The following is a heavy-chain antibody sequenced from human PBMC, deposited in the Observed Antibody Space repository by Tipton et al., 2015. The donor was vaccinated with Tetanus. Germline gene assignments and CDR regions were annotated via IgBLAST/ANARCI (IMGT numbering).Heavy chain of an antibody. V-gene: IGHV4-59*02. D-gene: IGHD3-16*01. Sequence: TLSLTCTVSGDSVSGYYWSWIRQPPGKGLEWVGYVYYTGDTNYNPSLKSRVTISMDRSENQISLKMTSGTAADTAVYYCAGVTAQRTELCFEHWGQGTQVTVSS. CDR1: GDSVSGYY. CDR2: VYYTGDT. CDR3: AGVTAQRTELCFEH. J-gene: IGHJ1*01.